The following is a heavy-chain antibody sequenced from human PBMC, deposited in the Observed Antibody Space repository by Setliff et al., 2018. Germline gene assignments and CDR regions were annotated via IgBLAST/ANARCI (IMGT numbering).Heavy chain of an antibody. V-gene: IGHV7-4-1*02. CDR2: INTNTGNP. J-gene: IGHJ3*01. D-gene: IGHD3-22*01. CDR3: AREVGISGYYGRSSHYSFDL. Sequence: ASVKVSCKTSGYTFTTYAISWMRQAPGQGLEWMGWINTNTGNPSYAQDFTGRFVFSLDTSVSTAYLQISSLKAEDTAVYYCAREVGISGYYGRSSHYSFDLWGQGKMVTVSS. CDR1: GYTFTTYA.